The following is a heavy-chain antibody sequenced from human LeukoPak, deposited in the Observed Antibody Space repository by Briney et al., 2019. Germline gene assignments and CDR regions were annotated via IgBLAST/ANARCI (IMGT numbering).Heavy chain of an antibody. CDR3: ARGSRGYSYG. D-gene: IGHD5-18*01. Sequence: SETLSLTCTVSGGSVSSGSYYWSWIRQPPGKGVEWIGYIYYSASTNYNPSLKSRVTISVDTSNNQFSLKLSSVTAADTAVYYCARGSRGYSYGWGQGTLVTVSS. CDR1: GGSVSSGSYY. CDR2: IYYSAST. J-gene: IGHJ1*01. V-gene: IGHV4-61*01.